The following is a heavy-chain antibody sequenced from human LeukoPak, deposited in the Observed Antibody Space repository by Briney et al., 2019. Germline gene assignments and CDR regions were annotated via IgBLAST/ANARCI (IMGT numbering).Heavy chain of an antibody. CDR1: GYTFTSYG. CDR2: ISAYNGNT. D-gene: IGHD3-3*01. J-gene: IGHJ3*02. Sequence: ASVKVSCKASGYTFTSYGISWARQAPGQGLEWMGWISAYNGNTNYAQKLQGRVTMTTDTSTSTAYMELRSLRSDDTAVYYCARVNDFWSGNDAFDIWGQGTMVTVSS. CDR3: ARVNDFWSGNDAFDI. V-gene: IGHV1-18*01.